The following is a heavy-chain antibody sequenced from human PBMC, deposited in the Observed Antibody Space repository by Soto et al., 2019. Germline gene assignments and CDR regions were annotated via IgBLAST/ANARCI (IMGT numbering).Heavy chain of an antibody. V-gene: IGHV3-11*01. CDR3: ARDIYYYGMDV. CDR2: ISSSGSTI. Sequence: GGSLRLSCAASGFPFSDYYMSGIRQATGKGLEWVSYISSSGSTIYYADSVKGRFTISRDNAKNSLYLQMNSLRAEDTAVYYCARDIYYYGMDVWGQGTTVTVSS. CDR1: GFPFSDYY. J-gene: IGHJ6*02.